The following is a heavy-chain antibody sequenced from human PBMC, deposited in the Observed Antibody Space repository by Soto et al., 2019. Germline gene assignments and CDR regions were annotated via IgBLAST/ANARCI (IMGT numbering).Heavy chain of an antibody. CDR1: GASVRSGAYY. J-gene: IGHJ5*02. D-gene: IGHD5-18*01. Sequence: PSWSLSLTFTVSGASVRSGAYYWGWVRQRPGRGLEWIGYIYESGYTYYNTSLKSRLTISLDRSNNQFSLGLTSVTAADTAVYYCVRALRHTAMVYPWFDPCGQGTLVTVSS. V-gene: IGHV4-31*02. CDR3: VRALRHTAMVYPWFDP. CDR2: IYESGYT.